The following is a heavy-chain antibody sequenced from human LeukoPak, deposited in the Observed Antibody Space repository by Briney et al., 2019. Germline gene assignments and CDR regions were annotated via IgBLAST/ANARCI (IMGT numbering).Heavy chain of an antibody. V-gene: IGHV4-39*07. CDR1: GGSISSSSYY. D-gene: IGHD3-22*01. CDR2: INHSGST. CDR3: ASLTTADAFDI. J-gene: IGHJ3*02. Sequence: SETLSLTCTVSGGSISSSSYYWGWIRQPPGKGLEWIGEINHSGSTNYNPSLKSRVTISVDTSKNQFSLKLSSVTAADTAVFYCASLTTADAFDIWGQGTMVTVSS.